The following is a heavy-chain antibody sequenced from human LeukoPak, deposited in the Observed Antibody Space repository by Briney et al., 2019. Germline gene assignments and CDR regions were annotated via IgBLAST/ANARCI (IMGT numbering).Heavy chain of an antibody. CDR3: ARGGGSGRWGSAFDM. J-gene: IGHJ3*02. D-gene: IGHD3-16*01. CDR1: GFTFSSYW. CDR2: IKQDGSEK. Sequence: GGSLRLSCAASGFTFSSYWMSWVRQAPGKGLEWVANIKQDGSEKYYVDSVKGRFTVSRDNAKNSLYLQMDSLRDEDTAVYYCARGGGSGRWGSAFDMWGQGTMVTVSS. V-gene: IGHV3-7*01.